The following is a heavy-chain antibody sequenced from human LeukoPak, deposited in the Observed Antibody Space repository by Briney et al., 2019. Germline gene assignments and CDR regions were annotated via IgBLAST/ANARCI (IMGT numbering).Heavy chain of an antibody. V-gene: IGHV3-33*01. Sequence: GGSLRLSCAASGFTFSSYAMHWVRQAPGKGREGVAVIWYDGSNKYYADSVKGRFTISRDNSKNTLYLQMNSLRAEDTAVYYCARDLMEESFDYWGQGTLVTVSS. CDR2: IWYDGSNK. CDR1: GFTFSSYA. CDR3: ARDLMEESFDY. D-gene: IGHD2-8*01. J-gene: IGHJ4*02.